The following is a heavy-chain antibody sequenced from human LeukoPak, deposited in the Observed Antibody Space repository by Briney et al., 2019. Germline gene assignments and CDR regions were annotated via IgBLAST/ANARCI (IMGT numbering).Heavy chain of an antibody. CDR3: ARSAVQANTPFYFDF. CDR1: GFIFASYG. CDR2: ISAGSSNT. D-gene: IGHD1-26*01. V-gene: IGHV3-48*01. Sequence: PGGSLRLSCSASGFIFASYGMNWVRQAPGSGLQWVAYISAGSSNTFYADSLKGRFTISRDDADNFLHLQMNSLSAEDTAVYYCARSAVQANTPFYFDFWGQGALVTVSS. J-gene: IGHJ4*02.